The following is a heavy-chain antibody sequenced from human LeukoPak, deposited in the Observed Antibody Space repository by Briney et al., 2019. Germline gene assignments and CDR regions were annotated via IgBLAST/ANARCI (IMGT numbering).Heavy chain of an antibody. J-gene: IGHJ5*02. Sequence: ASMKVSCKASGYTFTSYGISWVRQAPGQGLEWMGWISAYNGNTNYAQKLQGRVTMTTDTSTSTAYMELRSLRSDDTAVYYCARTMAAPDENWFDPWGQGNLVTVSS. CDR2: ISAYNGNT. CDR1: GYTFTSYG. CDR3: ARTMAAPDENWFDP. V-gene: IGHV1-18*01. D-gene: IGHD5-24*01.